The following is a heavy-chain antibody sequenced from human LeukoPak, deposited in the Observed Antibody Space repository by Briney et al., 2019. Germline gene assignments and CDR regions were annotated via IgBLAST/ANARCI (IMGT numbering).Heavy chain of an antibody. CDR1: GGSISSYY. CDR3: ARDWSAYGDYVWYFDL. Sequence: SETLSLTCTVSGGSISSYYWSWIRQPAGKGLEWIGRICTSGSTNYNPSLKSRVTMSVDTSKNQFSLKLSSVTAADTAVYYCARDWSAYGDYVWYFDLWGRGTLVTVSS. D-gene: IGHD4-17*01. V-gene: IGHV4-4*07. J-gene: IGHJ2*01. CDR2: ICTSGST.